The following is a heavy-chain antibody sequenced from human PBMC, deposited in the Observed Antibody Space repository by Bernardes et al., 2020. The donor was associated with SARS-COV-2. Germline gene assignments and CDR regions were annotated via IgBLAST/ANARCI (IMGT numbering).Heavy chain of an antibody. CDR1: GFSLSTSGVG. CDR3: AKRQGCSSTSCYLKFDY. D-gene: IGHD2-2*01. V-gene: IGHV2-5*02. J-gene: IGHJ4*02. CDR2: IYWDDDK. Sequence: SGPTLVKPTQTLTLTCTFSGFSLSTSGVGVGWIRQPPGKALEWLALIYWDDDKRYSPSLKSRLTITKDTSKNQVVLTMTNMGPVDTATYYCAKRQGCSSTSCYLKFDYWGKGTLVTVSS.